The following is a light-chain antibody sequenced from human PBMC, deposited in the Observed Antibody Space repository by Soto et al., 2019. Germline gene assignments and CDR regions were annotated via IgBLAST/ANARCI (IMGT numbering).Light chain of an antibody. V-gene: IGKV1-39*01. Sequence: IRMTQSPSSLSASTGDRVTITCRASQSISYYLNWYQQKPGRAPRLLIYTTSSLQSGVPSRFSGSGSGTDFTLTISSLQPEDFATYYCQQSYSTPRTFGQGTKVDIK. J-gene: IGKJ1*01. CDR2: TTS. CDR1: QSISYY. CDR3: QQSYSTPRT.